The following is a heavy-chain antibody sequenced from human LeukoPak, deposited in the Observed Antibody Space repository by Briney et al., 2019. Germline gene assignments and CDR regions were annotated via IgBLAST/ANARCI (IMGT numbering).Heavy chain of an antibody. CDR1: GSAGYA. J-gene: IGHJ4*02. D-gene: IGHD1-26*01. V-gene: IGHV1-69*13. CDR2: IIPIYSTP. CDR3: ARANREWELSNEGGFED. Sequence: ASVKVSCKAPGSAGYAIAWVRQAPGQGLEWVGEIIPIYSTPNYAQKFQGRVTITADDSTSTAYMELSSLRSEDTAIYYCARANREWELSNEGGFEDWGQGTLVTVST.